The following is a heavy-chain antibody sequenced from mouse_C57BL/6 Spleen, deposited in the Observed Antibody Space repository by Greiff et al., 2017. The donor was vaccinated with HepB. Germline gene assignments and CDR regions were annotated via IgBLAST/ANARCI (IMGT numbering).Heavy chain of an antibody. CDR1: GYSFTDSN. CDR2: INPNYGTT. Sequence: VQLQQSGPELVKPGASVKISCKASGYSFTDSNMNWVKQSNGKSLEWIGVINPNYGTTSYNQKFKGKATLTVDQSSSTAYMQLNSLTSEDSAVYYCAREGITTVVAKDYFDYWGQGTTLTVSS. J-gene: IGHJ2*01. V-gene: IGHV1-39*01. D-gene: IGHD1-1*01. CDR3: AREGITTVVAKDYFDY.